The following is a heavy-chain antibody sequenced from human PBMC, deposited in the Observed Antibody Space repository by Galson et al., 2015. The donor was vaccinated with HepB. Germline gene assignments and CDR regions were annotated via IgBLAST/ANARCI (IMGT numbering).Heavy chain of an antibody. J-gene: IGHJ3*02. CDR2: MSDDRRA. Sequence: SETLSLTCAVSGGSISSSYWNWIRQSPGKGLEWIGSMSDDRRANYNPSLKSRVTISVDTSKNQFSLMLSSVTAADTAMYYCASQITLDDYSAFDIWAQGTMVIVSS. D-gene: IGHD4-11*01. CDR1: GGSISSSY. V-gene: IGHV4-59*08. CDR3: ASQITLDDYSAFDI.